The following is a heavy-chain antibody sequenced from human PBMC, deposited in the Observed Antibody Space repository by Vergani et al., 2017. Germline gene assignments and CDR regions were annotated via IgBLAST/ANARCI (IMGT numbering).Heavy chain of an antibody. V-gene: IGHV3-30*18. CDR3: AKEGGDVAFDI. D-gene: IGHD3-10*01. CDR2: ISYDGSNK. J-gene: IGHJ3*02. CDR1: GFTLSSHG. Sequence: QVQLVESGGGVVQPGRSLRLSCAASGFTLSSHGMHWVRQAPGKGLEWVAVISYDGSNKYYADSVKGRFTISRDNSKNTLYLQMNSLRAEDTAVYYCAKEGGDVAFDIWGQGTMVTVSS.